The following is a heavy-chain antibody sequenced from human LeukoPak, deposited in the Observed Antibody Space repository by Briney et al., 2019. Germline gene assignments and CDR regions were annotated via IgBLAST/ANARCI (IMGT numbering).Heavy chain of an antibody. J-gene: IGHJ4*02. Sequence: ASVKVSCKASGFTFTEYYVHWVRQAPGQGLEWMGWINSNNGDTNYAQKFQGRVTMTEDTSTDTAYMELSSLRSEDTAVYYCATWGGIYSGYDYIYWGQGTLVTVSS. CDR2: INSNNGDT. CDR1: GFTFTEYY. D-gene: IGHD5-12*01. CDR3: ATWGGIYSGYDYIY. V-gene: IGHV1-2*02.